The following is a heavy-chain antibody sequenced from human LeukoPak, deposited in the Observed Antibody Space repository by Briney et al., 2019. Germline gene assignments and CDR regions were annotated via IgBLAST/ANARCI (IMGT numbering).Heavy chain of an antibody. CDR3: ARGYLKSCSN. D-gene: IGHD3-10*02. CDR1: GGSFSGYY. J-gene: IGHJ4*02. CDR2: INHSGST. V-gene: IGHV4-34*01. Sequence: PSETLSLTCAVYGGSFSGYYWSWIRQPPGKGLEWIGEINHSGSTNYNPSLKSRVTISVDTSKNQFSLKLNSVTAADTAVYYCARGYLKSCSNWGQGTLVTVSS.